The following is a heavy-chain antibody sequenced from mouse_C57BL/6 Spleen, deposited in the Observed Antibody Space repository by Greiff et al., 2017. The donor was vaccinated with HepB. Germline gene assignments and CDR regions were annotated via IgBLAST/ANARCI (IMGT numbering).Heavy chain of an antibody. D-gene: IGHD1-1*01. CDR2: IDPSDSYT. Sequence: QVQLQQPGAELVMPGASVKLSCKASGYTFTSYWMHWVKQRPGQGLEWIGAIDPSDSYTNYNQKFKGKSTLTVDKSSSTSYMQRSSLTSEDSAVYYCGSGKIDDGSSDGYFDVWGTGTSVTVSS. V-gene: IGHV1-69*01. J-gene: IGHJ1*03. CDR1: GYTFTSYW. CDR3: GSGKIDDGSSDGYFDV.